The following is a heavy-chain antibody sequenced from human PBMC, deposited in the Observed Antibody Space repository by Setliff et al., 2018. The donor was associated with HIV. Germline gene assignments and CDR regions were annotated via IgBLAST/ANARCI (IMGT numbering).Heavy chain of an antibody. D-gene: IGHD2-21*02. Sequence: ASVKVSCKASGYTSTGYYMHWVRQAPGQGLEWMGWINPNSGGTNYAQKFQGRVTMTRDTSISTVYMELSRLRSDDTAVYYCARVRYCGGDCYPDAFDIWGQGTMVTVSS. CDR2: INPNSGGT. CDR1: GYTSTGYY. J-gene: IGHJ3*02. V-gene: IGHV1-2*02. CDR3: ARVRYCGGDCYPDAFDI.